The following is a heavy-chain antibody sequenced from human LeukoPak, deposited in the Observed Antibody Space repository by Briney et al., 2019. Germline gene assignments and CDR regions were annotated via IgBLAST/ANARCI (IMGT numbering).Heavy chain of an antibody. CDR2: IYYSGST. CDR1: GGSISSYY. J-gene: IGHJ6*03. D-gene: IGHD5-18*01. V-gene: IGHV4-59*01. CDR3: ARTTEGGYTYDYFYYYYMDV. Sequence: SETLSLTCTVSGGSISSYYWSWIQQPPGKGLEWIGYIYYSGSTNYNPSLKSRVTISVDMSKNQFSLKLSSVTAADTAVYYCARTTEGGYTYDYFYYYYMDVWGKGTTVTISS.